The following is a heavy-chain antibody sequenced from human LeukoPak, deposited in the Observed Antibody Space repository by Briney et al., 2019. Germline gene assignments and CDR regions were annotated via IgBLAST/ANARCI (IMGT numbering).Heavy chain of an antibody. Sequence: ASVKVSCKASGYTFTSYDINWVRQATGQGLEWMGWMNPNSGNTGYAQKFQGRVTMTRNTSISTAYMELSSLRSEDTAVYYCAREGGRYGDLDYWGQGTLVTVSS. CDR3: AREGGRYGDLDY. CDR1: GYTFTSYD. V-gene: IGHV1-8*01. J-gene: IGHJ4*02. D-gene: IGHD4-17*01. CDR2: MNPNSGNT.